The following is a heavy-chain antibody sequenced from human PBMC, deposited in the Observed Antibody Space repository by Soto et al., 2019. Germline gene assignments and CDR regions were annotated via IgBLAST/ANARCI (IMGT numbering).Heavy chain of an antibody. CDR2: IYYSGST. CDR1: GGSISSYY. D-gene: IGHD2-15*01. V-gene: IGHV4-59*08. Sequence: SETLSLTCTVSGGSISSYYWSWIRQPPGKGLEWIGYIYYSGSTNYNPSLKSRVTISVDTSKNQFSLKLSSVTAADTAVYYCARPAVVAAMDWGMDVWGKGTTVTVSS. J-gene: IGHJ6*03. CDR3: ARPAVVAAMDWGMDV.